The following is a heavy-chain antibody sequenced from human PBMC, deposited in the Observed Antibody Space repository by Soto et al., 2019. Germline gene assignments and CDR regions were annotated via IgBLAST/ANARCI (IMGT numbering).Heavy chain of an antibody. J-gene: IGHJ4*02. CDR2: IYYSGNT. D-gene: IGHD4-17*01. V-gene: IGHV4-31*03. CDR1: GGSVSSGGFY. CDR3: ARTPPLRWPDFDY. Sequence: PSETLSLTCTVSGGSVSSGGFYWSWIRQHPGKDLEWIGSIYYSGNTYYNPSLKSRLTISVDTSKNQFSLKLSSVTAADTAVYYCARTPPLRWPDFDYWGQGTLVTVSS.